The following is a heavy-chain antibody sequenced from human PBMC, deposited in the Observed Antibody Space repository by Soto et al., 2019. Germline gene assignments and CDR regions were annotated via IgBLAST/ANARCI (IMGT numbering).Heavy chain of an antibody. Sequence: GESLKISCKGSGYSFTSYWIGWVRQMPGKGLEWMGIIYPGDSDTRYSPSFQGQVTISADKSISTAYLQWSSLKASDTAMYYCARTHPLAARLNVGFLDYYGSGTNTHSDYWGQGTLVTVSS. V-gene: IGHV5-51*01. CDR2: IYPGDSDT. J-gene: IGHJ4*02. CDR1: GYSFTSYW. CDR3: ARTHPLAARLNVGFLDYYGSGTNTHSDY. D-gene: IGHD3-10*01.